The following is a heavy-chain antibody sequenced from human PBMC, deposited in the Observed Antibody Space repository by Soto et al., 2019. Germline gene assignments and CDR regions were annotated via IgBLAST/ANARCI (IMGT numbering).Heavy chain of an antibody. D-gene: IGHD1-26*01. CDR1: GYTFTSYA. V-gene: IGHV1-3*01. Sequence: VASVKVSCKASGYTFTSYAMHWVRQAPGQRLEWMGWINAGNGNTKYSQKFQGRVTITRGTSASTAYMELSSLRSEDTAVYYCARGLGLYYFDYWGQGTLVTVSS. CDR2: INAGNGNT. J-gene: IGHJ4*02. CDR3: ARGLGLYYFDY.